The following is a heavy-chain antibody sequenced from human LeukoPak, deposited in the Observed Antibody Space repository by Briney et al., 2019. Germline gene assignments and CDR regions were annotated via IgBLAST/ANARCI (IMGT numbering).Heavy chain of an antibody. Sequence: GGPLRLSCAASGFTFSSYWMSWVRQAPGKGLEWVANIKQGGSEKYYVDSVKGRFTISRDNAKNSLYLQMNSLRAEDTAVYYCARETSRSPKVDYYDSGGSLYWGQGTLVTVSS. CDR2: IKQGGSEK. CDR1: GFTFSSYW. V-gene: IGHV3-7*04. J-gene: IGHJ4*02. CDR3: ARETSRSPKVDYYDSGGSLY. D-gene: IGHD3-22*01.